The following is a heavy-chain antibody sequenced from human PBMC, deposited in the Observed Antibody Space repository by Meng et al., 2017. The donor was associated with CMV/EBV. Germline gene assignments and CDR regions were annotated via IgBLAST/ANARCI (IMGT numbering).Heavy chain of an antibody. V-gene: IGHV3-30*02. CDR3: AKDLGYSGSYWGVY. Sequence: GESLKISCAVSGFTFSNYGMHWVRQAPGKGLEWVAFIRYDGSNKYYADSVKGRFTISGDNSKNTLYLQMNSLRAEDTAVYYCAKDLGYSGSYWGVYWGQGTLVTVSS. D-gene: IGHD1-26*01. CDR1: GFTFSNYG. J-gene: IGHJ4*02. CDR2: IRYDGSNK.